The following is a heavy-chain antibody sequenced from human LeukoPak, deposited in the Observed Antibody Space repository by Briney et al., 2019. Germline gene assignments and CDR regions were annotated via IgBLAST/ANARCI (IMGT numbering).Heavy chain of an antibody. CDR1: GYTCTSYG. V-gene: IGHV1-18*01. Sequence: ASVKVSCKASGYTCTSYGISWVRQAPGQGLEWMGWISACNGNTNYAQKLQGRVTMTTDTSTSTAYMELRSLRSDDAAVYYCARDYYGDYSGDYWGQGTLVTVSS. CDR3: ARDYYGDYSGDY. CDR2: ISACNGNT. J-gene: IGHJ4*02. D-gene: IGHD4-17*01.